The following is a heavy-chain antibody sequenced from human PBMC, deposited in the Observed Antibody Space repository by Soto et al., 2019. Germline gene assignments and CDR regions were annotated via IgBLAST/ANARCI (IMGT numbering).Heavy chain of an antibody. D-gene: IGHD2-2*01. CDR1: GFTFDNYT. V-gene: IGHV3-23*01. CDR2: INSGGVDT. Sequence: EVQLLESGGDLVQPGGSLRLSCAASGFTFDNYTMSWVRQAPGKGLEWVSSINSGGVDTDDADSVKGRFIISRDNSRKTVYAKVKSLKAEHTGLYCCLKGGRALHAVKIPDHWGQGTLVPVSS. J-gene: IGHJ5*02. CDR3: LKGGRALHAVKIPDH.